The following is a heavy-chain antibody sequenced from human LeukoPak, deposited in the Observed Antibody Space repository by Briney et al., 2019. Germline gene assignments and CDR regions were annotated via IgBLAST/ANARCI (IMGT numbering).Heavy chain of an antibody. J-gene: IGHJ3*01. CDR2: IYTSGST. V-gene: IGHV4-4*07. CDR3: ARAERTVHVFAV. CDR1: DGSMKSYH. Sequence: PSETLSLTCSVSDGSMKSYHWSWIRQPAGKGLEWIGRIYTSGSTDYNPSLMSRVTMSVDTSKNQFSLKLRSMTAADTAVYYCARAERTVHVFAVGARGTIVTVSS. D-gene: IGHD3-10*02.